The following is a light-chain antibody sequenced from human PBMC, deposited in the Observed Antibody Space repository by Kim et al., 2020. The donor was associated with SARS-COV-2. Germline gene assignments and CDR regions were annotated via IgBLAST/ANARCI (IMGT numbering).Light chain of an antibody. J-gene: IGLJ3*02. CDR3: SSRDTTNSHVV. Sequence: ALGQTVKRTGHGDSLKTSYATWYQQKPGQAPVLVLYGKDNRPSGIPDRFSGSSSSNTGSLTITGAQAEDEADYYCSSRDTTNSHVVFGGGTQLTVL. CDR2: GKD. V-gene: IGLV3-19*01. CDR1: SLKTSY.